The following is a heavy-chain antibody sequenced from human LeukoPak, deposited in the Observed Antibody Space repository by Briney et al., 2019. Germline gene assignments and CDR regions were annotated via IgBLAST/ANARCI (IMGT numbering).Heavy chain of an antibody. CDR1: GFTFSSRW. Sequence: GGSLSLSCAASGFTFSSRWMGWVRQAPGKGLEWVANIRNDGLTQYYLDSVKGRFTISRDNAKDSLSLQMNSLRAEDTAVYFCARHGDYCFDLWGQGTLVTVSS. J-gene: IGHJ4*02. D-gene: IGHD4-17*01. CDR3: ARHGDYCFDL. V-gene: IGHV3-7*01. CDR2: IRNDGLTQ.